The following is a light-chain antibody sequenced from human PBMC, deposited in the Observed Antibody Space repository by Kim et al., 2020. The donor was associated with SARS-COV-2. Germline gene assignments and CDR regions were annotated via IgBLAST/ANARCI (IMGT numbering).Light chain of an antibody. CDR1: SSDVGGYNY. CDR2: DVS. V-gene: IGLV2-11*01. J-gene: IGLJ2*01. CDR3: CSYAGGYTQVA. Sequence: QSVTISCNGTSSDVGGYNYVSWYQQYPGKAPKLMIYDVSKRPSGVPDRFSGSKSGNTASLTISGLQAEDEADYYCCSYAGGYTQVAFGGGTQLTVL.